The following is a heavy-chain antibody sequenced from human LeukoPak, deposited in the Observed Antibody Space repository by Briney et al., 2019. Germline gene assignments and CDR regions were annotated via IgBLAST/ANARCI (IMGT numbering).Heavy chain of an antibody. CDR1: RFTFSSYG. CDR2: IWNDGSNK. Sequence: GRSLRLSCAASRFTFSSYGMHWVRQAPGQGLEWVAVIWNDGSNKNYADSVKGRFTISRDNSKNTLYLQMNSLRAEDTAVYYCAKSQGQRLALRGYYYMDVWGKGTTVTVSS. V-gene: IGHV3-33*06. CDR3: AKSQGQRLALRGYYYMDV. J-gene: IGHJ6*03. D-gene: IGHD6-19*01.